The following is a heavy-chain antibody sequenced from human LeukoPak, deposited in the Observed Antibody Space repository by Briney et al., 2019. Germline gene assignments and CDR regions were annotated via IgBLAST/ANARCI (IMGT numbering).Heavy chain of an antibody. CDR2: INSDGSWT. D-gene: IGHD2/OR15-2a*01. V-gene: IGHV3-74*01. CDR3: VSFYETY. J-gene: IGHJ4*02. Sequence: GGSLRLSCAASGSYWMHWVRQAPGKGLVWVSHINSDGSWTSYADSVKGRFTISKDNAKNTVYLQMNNQRAEDTAVYYCVSFYETYWGRGTLVIVSS. CDR1: GSYW.